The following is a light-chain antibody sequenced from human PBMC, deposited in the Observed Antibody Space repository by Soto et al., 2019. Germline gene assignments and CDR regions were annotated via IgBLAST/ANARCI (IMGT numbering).Light chain of an antibody. V-gene: IGKV3-20*01. CDR1: QSVSSN. CDR2: GAS. Sequence: IVMTQSRATLSVSAGKTATLSCRASQSVSSNLAWYQQKHGQAPRLLTFGASSRATGIPHRFSGSGYGTDFNLTISRLEPEDFAVYYCQQHGISHITFGQGTRLEIK. J-gene: IGKJ5*01. CDR3: QQHGISHIT.